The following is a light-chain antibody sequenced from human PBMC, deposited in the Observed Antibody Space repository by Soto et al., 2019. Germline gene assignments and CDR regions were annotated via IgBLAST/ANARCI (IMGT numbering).Light chain of an antibody. CDR2: DAS. V-gene: IGKV3-20*01. J-gene: IGKJ2*01. CDR1: QSVTNTY. Sequence: EIVLTQSPDRLSVSPGETATLSCRASQSVTNTYLAWYQVRPGQSPRLLIYDASIRATGIPDRFSGSASGTDFTLPISGLEAEDFAVYYCHYYGRSPFTFGQGTSLDIK. CDR3: HYYGRSPFT.